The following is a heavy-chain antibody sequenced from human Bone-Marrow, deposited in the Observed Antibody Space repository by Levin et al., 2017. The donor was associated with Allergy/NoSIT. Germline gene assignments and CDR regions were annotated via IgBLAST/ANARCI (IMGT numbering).Heavy chain of an antibody. CDR3: ARQGLNAFDV. CDR2: IDPSDSDI. J-gene: IGHJ3*01. Sequence: AGGSLRLSCKTSGYKFTYYWIGWVRQRPGKGLEWVGIIDPSDSDIKYNSAFRGHVTISVDKSITTVYLHWSSLQASDIGVYYCARQGLNAFDVWGRGTKVTVSS. V-gene: IGHV5-51*01. CDR1: GYKFTYYW.